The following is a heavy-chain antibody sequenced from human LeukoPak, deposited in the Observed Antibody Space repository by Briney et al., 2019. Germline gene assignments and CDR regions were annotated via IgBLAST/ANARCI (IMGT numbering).Heavy chain of an antibody. CDR3: ARDYRQLVRPFDY. V-gene: IGHV3-21*01. CDR1: GFTFSSYS. D-gene: IGHD6-13*01. CDR2: ISSSSSYI. J-gene: IGHJ4*02. Sequence: GGSLRLSCAASGFTFSSYSMNWVRQAPGKGLEWVPSISSSSSYIYYADSVKGRLTISRDNAKNSLYLQMNSLRAEDTAVYYCARDYRQLVRPFDYWGQGTLVTVSS.